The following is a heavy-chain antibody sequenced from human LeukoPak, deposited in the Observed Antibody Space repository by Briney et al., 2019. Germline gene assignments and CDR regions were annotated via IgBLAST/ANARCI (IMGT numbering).Heavy chain of an antibody. D-gene: IGHD3-22*01. Sequence: GGSLRPSCAASGFTFDDYAMHWVRQAPGKGLEWVSGISWNSGSIGYADSVKGRFTISRDNAKNSLYLQMNSLRAEDTALYYCAKDTGYYYDSSNYLGYWGQGTLVTVSS. CDR1: GFTFDDYA. V-gene: IGHV3-9*01. CDR2: ISWNSGSI. J-gene: IGHJ4*02. CDR3: AKDTGYYYDSSNYLGY.